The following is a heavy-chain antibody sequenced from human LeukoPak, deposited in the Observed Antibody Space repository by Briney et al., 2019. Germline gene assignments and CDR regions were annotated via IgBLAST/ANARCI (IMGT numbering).Heavy chain of an antibody. V-gene: IGHV3-7*01. CDR3: ASGYLDDFWSGHF. J-gene: IGHJ4*02. Sequence: GGSLRLSCVASGISFSSYWMAWVRQAPGKGLEWVANIKYDGTHKFYADSVKGRFTISRDNAKKSLYLQMDSLRAEDSAVYYCASGYLDDFWSGHFWGQGTQVTVSS. D-gene: IGHD3-3*01. CDR2: IKYDGTHK. CDR1: GISFSSYW.